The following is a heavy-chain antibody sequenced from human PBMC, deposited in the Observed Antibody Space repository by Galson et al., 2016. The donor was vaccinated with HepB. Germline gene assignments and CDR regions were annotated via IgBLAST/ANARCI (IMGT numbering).Heavy chain of an antibody. Sequence: ETLSLTCTVSGGSISGSNYCWGWIRQPPGKGREWIGSIYYSGSTYYNPSLKSRVTMSVDTSKNQFSLKLSSVTAADTAVYYRARARYSSGLYNWFDPWGQGTLVTVAS. D-gene: IGHD6-19*01. V-gene: IGHV4-39*07. CDR3: ARARYSSGLYNWFDP. J-gene: IGHJ5*02. CDR1: GGSISGSNYC. CDR2: IYYSGST.